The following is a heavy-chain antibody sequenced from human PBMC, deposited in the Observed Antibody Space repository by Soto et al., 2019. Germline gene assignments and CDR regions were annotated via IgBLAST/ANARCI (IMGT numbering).Heavy chain of an antibody. CDR1: GYTLTELS. J-gene: IGHJ4*02. D-gene: IGHD4-17*01. CDR2: FDPEDGET. Sequence: ASVKVSCKVSGYTLTELSMHWVRQAPGKGLEWMGGFDPEDGETIYAQKFQCRVTMTEDTSTDTAYMELSSLRSEDTAVYYCATMLSFRDYGDYDYWRQGPLVPVSS. CDR3: ATMLSFRDYGDYDY. V-gene: IGHV1-24*01.